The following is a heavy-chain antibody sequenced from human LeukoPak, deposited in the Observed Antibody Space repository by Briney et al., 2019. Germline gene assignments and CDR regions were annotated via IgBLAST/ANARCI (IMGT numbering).Heavy chain of an antibody. Sequence: ASVKVSCKASGYTFTSYGISWVRQASGQRLEYMGWISTYNGNTNYAQKLQGRVTMTTDTSTNTAYMELRSLRSDDTAIYYCAARSGTYPYYFDYWGQGALVTVSS. V-gene: IGHV1-18*01. CDR2: ISTYNGNT. CDR3: AARSGTYPYYFDY. J-gene: IGHJ4*02. D-gene: IGHD3-10*01. CDR1: GYTFTSYG.